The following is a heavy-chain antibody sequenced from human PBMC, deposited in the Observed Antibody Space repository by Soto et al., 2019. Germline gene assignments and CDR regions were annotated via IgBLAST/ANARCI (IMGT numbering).Heavy chain of an antibody. Sequence: AGGSLRLSCAASGFTFSSYRLNWVRQAPGKGLEWVSSISSSSSYIYYADSVKGRFTISRDNAKKSVYLQMNRLRAEDTAVYYCARDRKYSSSWFYYGMDVWGQGTTVTVSS. CDR3: ARDRKYSSSWFYYGMDV. V-gene: IGHV3-21*01. J-gene: IGHJ6*02. CDR1: GFTFSSYR. CDR2: ISSSSSYI. D-gene: IGHD6-13*01.